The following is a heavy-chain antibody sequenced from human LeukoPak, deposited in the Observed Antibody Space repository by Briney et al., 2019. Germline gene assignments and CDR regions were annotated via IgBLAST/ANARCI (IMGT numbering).Heavy chain of an antibody. J-gene: IGHJ4*02. CDR3: AREHYDFWSGTWYYFDY. D-gene: IGHD3-3*01. CDR1: GFTFSSYG. Sequence: GSLRLSCAASGFTFSSYGMSWVRQAPGKGLEWIGSIYHSGSTYYNPSLKSRVTISVDTSKNQFSLKLSSVTAADTAVYYCAREHYDFWSGTWYYFDYWGQGTLVTVSS. CDR2: IYHSGST. V-gene: IGHV4-38-2*01.